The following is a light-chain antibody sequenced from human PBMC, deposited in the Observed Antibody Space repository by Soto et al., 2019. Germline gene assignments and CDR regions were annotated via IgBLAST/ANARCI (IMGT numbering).Light chain of an antibody. Sequence: EIVMTQSSATLSVSPGERATLSCRASQSVNSDLAWYQQKPGQAPRLLLYAASTRATGIPPRFSGSGSGTEFTLTISSLQSEDFAVYYCQQYSNWPPITFGQGTRLEIK. CDR2: AAS. CDR1: QSVNSD. V-gene: IGKV3-15*01. CDR3: QQYSNWPPIT. J-gene: IGKJ5*01.